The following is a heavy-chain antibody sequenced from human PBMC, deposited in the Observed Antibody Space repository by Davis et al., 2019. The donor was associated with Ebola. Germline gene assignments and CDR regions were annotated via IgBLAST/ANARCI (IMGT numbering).Heavy chain of an antibody. CDR2: INPSGGST. V-gene: IGHV1-46*01. J-gene: IGHJ6*02. D-gene: IGHD3-16*01. CDR1: GYTFTSYY. CDR3: ARLKLHYGMDV. Sequence: ASVKVSCKASGYTFTSYYMHWVRQAPGQGLEWMGIINPSGGSTSYAQKFQGRVTMTRDTSTSTAYMELRSLRSDDTAVYYCARLKLHYGMDVWGQGTTVTVSS.